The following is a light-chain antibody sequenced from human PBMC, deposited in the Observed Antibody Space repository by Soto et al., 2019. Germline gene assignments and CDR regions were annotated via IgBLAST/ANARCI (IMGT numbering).Light chain of an antibody. V-gene: IGKV1-5*01. CDR2: DAS. CDR3: QQYNSYSPVA. Sequence: DIQMTQSPSTLSASVGDRVTITCRASQSISSWLAWYQQKPGKDPKLLIYDASSLESGVPSRFSGSGSGTEFTLTIRSLQPDDFATYYCQQYNSYSPVAFGQGTKVEIK. J-gene: IGKJ1*01. CDR1: QSISSW.